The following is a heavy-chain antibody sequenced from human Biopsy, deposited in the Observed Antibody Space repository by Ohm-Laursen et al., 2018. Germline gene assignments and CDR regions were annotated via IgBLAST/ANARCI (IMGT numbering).Heavy chain of an antibody. CDR3: ARGSGYFKLDV. CDR1: GDSSSGYF. V-gene: IGHV4-34*01. CDR2: INQSGST. J-gene: IGHJ6*02. Sequence: TLSLTCAVNGDSSSGYFWNWIRQPPGKGLEWIGEINQSGSTKYNPSLKRRATLSADSSNSQFSLRLTSVTAADTAIYYCARGSGYFKLDVWGQGTTVTVSS. D-gene: IGHD5-12*01.